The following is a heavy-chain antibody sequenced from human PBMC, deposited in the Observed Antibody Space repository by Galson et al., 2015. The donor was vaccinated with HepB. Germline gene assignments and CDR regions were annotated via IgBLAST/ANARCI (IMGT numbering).Heavy chain of an antibody. CDR1: GYTFTSYY. J-gene: IGHJ5*02. V-gene: IGHV1-46*01. Sequence: SVKVSCKASGYTFTSYYMHWVRQAPGQELEWMGIINPSGGSTSYAQKFQGRVTMTRDTSTSTVYMELSSLRSEDTAVYYCARGIVVVTAILYNWFDPWGQGTLVTVSS. CDR2: INPSGGST. D-gene: IGHD2-21*02. CDR3: ARGIVVVTAILYNWFDP.